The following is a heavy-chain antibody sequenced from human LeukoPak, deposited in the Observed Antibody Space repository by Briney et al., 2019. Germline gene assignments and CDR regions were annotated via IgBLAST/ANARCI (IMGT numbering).Heavy chain of an antibody. J-gene: IGHJ4*02. Sequence: PGGSLSLSCTASGFTFSSFDMNWVRQAPGKGLEWVSYISSSGSIIYYADSVKGRFTISRDNAKNSLYLQMHSLRAEDTAVYYCARPPALNYWGQGTLVTVSS. CDR1: GFTFSSFD. CDR2: ISSSGSII. V-gene: IGHV3-48*03. D-gene: IGHD3-9*01. CDR3: ARPPALNY.